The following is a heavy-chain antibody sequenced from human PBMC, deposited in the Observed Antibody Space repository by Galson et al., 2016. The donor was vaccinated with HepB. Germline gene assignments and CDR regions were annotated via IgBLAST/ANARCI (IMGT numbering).Heavy chain of an antibody. J-gene: IGHJ4*02. CDR1: GFPFSSHA. V-gene: IGHV3-23*01. Sequence: SLRLSCAASGFPFSSHAMSWVRQAPGKGLEWVSGVSDSGGLTTYADYVRGRFTISRDNSKNTLYLQMNSLKVEDTAVYHGAKEPRYYTYFHYWGQGALGTVSS. CDR3: AKEPRYYTYFHY. CDR2: VSDSGGLT. D-gene: IGHD1-26*01.